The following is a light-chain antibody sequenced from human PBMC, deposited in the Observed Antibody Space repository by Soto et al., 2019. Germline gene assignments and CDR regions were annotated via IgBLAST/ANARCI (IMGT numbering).Light chain of an antibody. J-gene: IGKJ5*01. CDR1: QSISSW. V-gene: IGKV1-33*01. CDR2: DAS. CDR3: QQYENLPT. Sequence: DIQMTQSPSTLSASVGYRFSITCRASQSISSWLAWYQRKPGRAPKLLIYDASNLEAGVPSRFRGSGSGTDFTFTISRLQPEDIATYYCQQYENLPTFGQGTRREIK.